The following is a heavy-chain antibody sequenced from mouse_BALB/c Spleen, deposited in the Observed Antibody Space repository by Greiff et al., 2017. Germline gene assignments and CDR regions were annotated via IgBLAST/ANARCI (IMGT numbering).Heavy chain of an antibody. CDR1: GYAFTNYL. CDR2: INPGSGGT. D-gene: IGHD2-4*01. CDR3: ARGDYDSVYFDY. V-gene: IGHV1-54*01. J-gene: IGHJ2*01. Sequence: VQLQQSGAELVRPGTSVKVSCKASGYAFTNYLIEWVKQRPGQGLEWIGVINPGSGGTNYNEKFKGKATLTADKSSSTAYMQLSSLTSENSAVYFCARGDYDSVYFDYWGQGTTLTVSS.